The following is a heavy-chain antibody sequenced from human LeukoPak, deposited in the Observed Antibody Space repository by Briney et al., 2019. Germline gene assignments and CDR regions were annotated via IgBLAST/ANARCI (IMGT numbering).Heavy chain of an antibody. V-gene: IGHV1-3*01. CDR1: GYTFTSYA. J-gene: IGHJ5*02. CDR3: ARDQYYDSKGWFDP. CDR2: INAGNGNT. Sequence: ASVKVSCKASGYTFTSYAMHWVRQAPGQRLEWMGWINAGNGNTKYSQEFQGRVTITRDTSASTAYMELGSLRSDDTAVYYCARDQYYDSKGWFDPWGQGTLVTVYS. D-gene: IGHD3-16*01.